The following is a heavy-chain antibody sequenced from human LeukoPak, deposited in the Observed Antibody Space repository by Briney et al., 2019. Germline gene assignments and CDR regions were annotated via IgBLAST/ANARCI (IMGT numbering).Heavy chain of an antibody. J-gene: IGHJ4*02. CDR2: LTCYGGGT. D-gene: IGHD4-17*01. Sequence: GGSLRLSCATSGFTFNSYWMHWVRHAPGKGLVWVAHLTCYGGGTSYADSAKGRFTISRDNAKNTLYLQMNSLRADDTAVYYCTTGRSPVPTVTTPGLFDCWGQGTLVTVSS. V-gene: IGHV3-74*01. CDR3: TTGRSPVPTVTTPGLFDC. CDR1: GFTFNSYW.